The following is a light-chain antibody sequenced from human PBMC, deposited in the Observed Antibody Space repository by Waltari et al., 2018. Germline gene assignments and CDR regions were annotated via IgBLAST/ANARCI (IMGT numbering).Light chain of an antibody. CDR1: QTISSY. CDR2: ASS. CDR3: QQSYSTPLT. Sequence: DIQMTQSPSSLYASIGDRVTLTCRARQTISSYLNCYQQKPGKAPTVLIYASSTFRSGVPSRFSGSRSGTDFTLTISSLQPEDFATYYCQQSYSTPLTFGGGTKVEIK. V-gene: IGKV1-39*01. J-gene: IGKJ4*01.